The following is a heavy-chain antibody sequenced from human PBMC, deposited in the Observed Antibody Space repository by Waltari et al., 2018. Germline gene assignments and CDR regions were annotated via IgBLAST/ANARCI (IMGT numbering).Heavy chain of an antibody. CDR2: ISSDGSST. Sequence: EEQLVESGGGLAQPGESLRLSCAASGFTFSRYWMDWVRQAPGKGLVWVSRISSDGSSTTYADSGKGRFTISRDNAKNTLYVQMNRLRAEDTAVYYCARVATKTYSSPVPGRPYYYGMDVWGQGTTVTVSS. D-gene: IGHD3-22*01. CDR1: GFTFSRYW. CDR3: ARVATKTYSSPVPGRPYYYGMDV. V-gene: IGHV3-74*01. J-gene: IGHJ6*02.